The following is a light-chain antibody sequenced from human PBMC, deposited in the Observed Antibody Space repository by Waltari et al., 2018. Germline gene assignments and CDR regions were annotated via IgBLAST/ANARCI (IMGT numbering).Light chain of an antibody. J-gene: IGLJ3*02. Sequence: QSVLTQPPSVSAAPGQKVTISCSGSSSNIGSYSVSWYHQLPGTAPKLLIYDDYQRPSEIPNRFPGSKSGTSATLGITGLQTGDEAEYYCGTWDNNLSPGGVFGGGTKLTVL. CDR2: DDY. V-gene: IGLV1-51*01. CDR1: SSNIGSYS. CDR3: GTWDNNLSPGGV.